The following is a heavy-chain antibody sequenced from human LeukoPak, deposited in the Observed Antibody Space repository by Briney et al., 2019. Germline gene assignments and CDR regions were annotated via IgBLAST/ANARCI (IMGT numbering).Heavy chain of an antibody. CDR3: ARAALWFGGYYFDY. V-gene: IGHV3-66*01. CDR1: GFTFSSNY. D-gene: IGHD3-10*01. Sequence: GGSLRLSCAASGFTFSSNYMSWVRQAPGKGLEWASVIYSGGNTYYADSVKGRFTISRDNSKNTLYLQMNSLRAEDTAVYYCARAALWFGGYYFDYWGQGTLVTVSS. CDR2: IYSGGNT. J-gene: IGHJ4*02.